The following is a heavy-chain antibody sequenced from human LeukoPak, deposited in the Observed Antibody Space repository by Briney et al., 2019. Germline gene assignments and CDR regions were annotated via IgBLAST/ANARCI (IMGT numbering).Heavy chain of an antibody. D-gene: IGHD6-13*01. Sequence: GSLRLSCTVSGGSISSYYRSWIRQPPGKGLEWIGYIYYSGSTNYNPSLKSRVTISVDTSTNQFSLKLSSVTAADTAVYYCARDSSSWSSVAFDIWGQGTMVTVSS. CDR1: GGSISSYY. CDR3: ARDSSSWSSVAFDI. J-gene: IGHJ3*02. V-gene: IGHV4-59*01. CDR2: IYYSGST.